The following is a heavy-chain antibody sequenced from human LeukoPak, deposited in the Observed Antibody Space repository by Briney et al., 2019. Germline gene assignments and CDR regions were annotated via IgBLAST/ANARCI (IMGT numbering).Heavy chain of an antibody. D-gene: IGHD3-16*02. CDR3: AKDQVITFGGVIEIYYFDY. CDR1: GFTFSSYP. V-gene: IGHV3-23*01. CDR2: ISGSGGST. J-gene: IGHJ4*02. Sequence: GGSLRLSCAASGFTFSSYPMSWVRQAPGEGLEWVSAISGSGGSTYYADSVKGRFTISRDNSKNTLYLQMNSLRAEDTAVYYCAKDQVITFGGVIEIYYFDYWGQGTLVTVSS.